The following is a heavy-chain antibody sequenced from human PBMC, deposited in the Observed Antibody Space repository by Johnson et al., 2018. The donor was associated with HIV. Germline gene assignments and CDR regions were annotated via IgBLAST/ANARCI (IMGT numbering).Heavy chain of an antibody. CDR1: GFTFSSYA. V-gene: IGHV3-7*01. J-gene: IGHJ3*01. Sequence: VQLVESGGGLVQPGGSLRFSCAVSGFTFSSYAMSWVRQAPGNGLEWVANINQDGSDKYYVDSVKGRFTISRDNAQNSLYLQMNSLRAEDTAVYYCGRELQGVSYFDAFDVWGQGTMVTVSS. CDR3: GRELQGVSYFDAFDV. D-gene: IGHD1-26*01. CDR2: INQDGSDK.